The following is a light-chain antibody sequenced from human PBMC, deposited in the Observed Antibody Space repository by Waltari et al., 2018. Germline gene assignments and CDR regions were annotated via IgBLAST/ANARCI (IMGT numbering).Light chain of an antibody. V-gene: IGLV2-14*01. CDR3: SSYTSSGTRV. CDR1: SSDVGGYNY. Sequence: QSALTQPASVSGSPGQSITISCSGTSSDVGGYNYVSWYQQQPGKAPKLMIYAVTNRPSGVSDRFSGSKSGNTASLTISGLQAEDEADYYCSSYTSSGTRVFGGGTKLTVL. J-gene: IGLJ3*02. CDR2: AVT.